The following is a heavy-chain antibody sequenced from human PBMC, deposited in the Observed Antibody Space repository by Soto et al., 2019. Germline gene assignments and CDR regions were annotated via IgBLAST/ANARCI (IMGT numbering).Heavy chain of an antibody. J-gene: IGHJ4*02. CDR3: ARESSSGRRDRIDY. CDR1: GFTFSNHG. D-gene: IGHD6-19*01. V-gene: IGHV3-33*01. Sequence: QVKLVESGGGVVQPGRSLRLSCAASGFTFSNHGMHWVRQAPGKWLEWVTVIWYDGTNRFYADSVKGRFTISRDISENTVFLQMNSLRAEDTAVYYCARESSSGRRDRIDYWGQGTLVTVSS. CDR2: IWYDGTNR.